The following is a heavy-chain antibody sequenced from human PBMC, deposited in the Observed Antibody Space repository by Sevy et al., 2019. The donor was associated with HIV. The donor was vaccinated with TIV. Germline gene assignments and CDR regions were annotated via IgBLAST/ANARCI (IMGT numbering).Heavy chain of an antibody. Sequence: GGSLRLSCAASGFTFSSYGMHWVRQAPGKGLEWVAVISYDGSNKYYADSGKGRINISRDNSKNTRYLQMNSLRAEDTTVYYCAKDQEGQWLASYYYYGMDVWGQGTTVTVSS. CDR1: GFTFSSYG. CDR2: ISYDGSNK. CDR3: AKDQEGQWLASYYYYGMDV. V-gene: IGHV3-30*18. D-gene: IGHD6-19*01. J-gene: IGHJ6*02.